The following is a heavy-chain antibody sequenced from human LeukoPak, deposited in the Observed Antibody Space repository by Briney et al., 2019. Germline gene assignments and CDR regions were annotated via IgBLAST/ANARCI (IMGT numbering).Heavy chain of an antibody. CDR3: AKPLDFEVSSHGGN. D-gene: IGHD3/OR15-3a*01. CDR1: GFTFSCYA. V-gene: IGHV3-23*01. CDR2: ISGSGIRT. J-gene: IGHJ4*02. Sequence: GGSLRLSCAASGFTFSCYAMSWVRQAPGKGLEWVSAISGSGIRTYYSDSVKGRFTISRDDSKNTLYLQMNSLRAEDTAVYYCAKPLDFEVSSHGGNWGQGTLVTVSS.